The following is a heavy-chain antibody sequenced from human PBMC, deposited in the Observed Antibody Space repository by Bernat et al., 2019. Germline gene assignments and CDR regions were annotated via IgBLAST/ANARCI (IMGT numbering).Heavy chain of an antibody. CDR2: ISSSSSYI. J-gene: IGHJ4*02. Sequence: LVESGGGVVQPGRSLRLSCAASGFTFSSYSMNWVRQAPGKGLEWVSSISSSSSYIYYADSVKGRFTISRDNAKNSLYLQMNSLRAEDTAVYYCARDILGRRNQDYYGSGSYPDYWGQGTLVTVSS. CDR3: ARDILGRRNQDYYGSGSYPDY. CDR1: GFTFSSYS. V-gene: IGHV3-21*01. D-gene: IGHD3-10*01.